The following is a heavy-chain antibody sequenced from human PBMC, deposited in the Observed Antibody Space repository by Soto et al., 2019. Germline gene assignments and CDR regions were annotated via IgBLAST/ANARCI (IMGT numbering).Heavy chain of an antibody. Sequence: SETLSLTCAVSGDSIIGIYHWAWIRKPPGRSLEWIASIFHTGTTYYTPSLKSRVTISVDTSKNQSSLKLSSVTAADTAVYYCARHEGNGNVWPLDYWGQGTLVTVSS. CDR1: GDSIIGIYH. V-gene: IGHV4-38-2*01. CDR2: IFHTGTT. CDR3: ARHEGNGNVWPLDY. J-gene: IGHJ4*02. D-gene: IGHD2-8*01.